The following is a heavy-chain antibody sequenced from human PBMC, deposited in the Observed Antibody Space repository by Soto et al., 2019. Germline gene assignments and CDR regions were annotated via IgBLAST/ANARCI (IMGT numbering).Heavy chain of an antibody. V-gene: IGHV2-5*02. J-gene: IGHJ3*02. CDR2: IYWDDAK. CDR1: GFPLSTSGVG. CDR3: AHSHTITPGAFDI. Sequence: QITLKESGPTLVKPTQTLTLNCTFSGFPLSTSGVGVGWIRQPPGKALEWLALIYWDDAKSYSQSLKSRLTITKDTAKNRVVLTMTNMDPVDTATYYCAHSHTITPGAFDIWGQGTMVTVSS. D-gene: IGHD5-12*01.